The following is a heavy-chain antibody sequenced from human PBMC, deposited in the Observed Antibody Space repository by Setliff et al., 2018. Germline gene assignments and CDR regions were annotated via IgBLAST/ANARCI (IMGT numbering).Heavy chain of an antibody. CDR1: GGSISSGSYY. Sequence: NPSETLSLTCTVSGGSISSGSYYWSWIRQPAGKGLEWIGHIYTSGSTNYNPSLKSRVTISVDTSKNQFSLKLSSVTAADTAVYYCAREGVGIVRRGYFDLWGRGTLVTVSS. J-gene: IGHJ2*01. D-gene: IGHD2-21*01. CDR2: IYTSGST. CDR3: AREGVGIVRRGYFDL. V-gene: IGHV4-61*09.